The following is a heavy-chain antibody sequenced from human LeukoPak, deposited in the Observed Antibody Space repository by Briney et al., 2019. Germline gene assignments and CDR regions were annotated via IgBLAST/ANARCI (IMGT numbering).Heavy chain of an antibody. CDR1: GFTVSSNY. Sequence: GGSLRPSYAASGFTVSSNYMSWVRQAPGKGLEWVSVIYSGGSTYYADSVKGRFTISRDNSKNTLYLQMNSLRAEDTAVYYCAIRATTFDYWGQGTLVTVSS. V-gene: IGHV3-53*01. CDR2: IYSGGST. CDR3: AIRATTFDY. D-gene: IGHD1-26*01. J-gene: IGHJ4*02.